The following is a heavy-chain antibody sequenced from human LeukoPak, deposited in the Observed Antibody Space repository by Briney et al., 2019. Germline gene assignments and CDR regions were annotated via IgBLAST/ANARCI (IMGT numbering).Heavy chain of an antibody. CDR2: ISSSSSSYI. CDR3: TPSRTAMVPFDY. CDR1: GFTFSSYS. Sequence: GGSLRLSCAASGFTFSSYSMNWVRQAPGKGLEWVSSISSSSSSYIYYADSVKGRFTISRDNAKNSLYLQMNSLRAEDTAVYYCTPSRTAMVPFDYWGQGTLVTVSS. D-gene: IGHD5-18*01. J-gene: IGHJ4*02. V-gene: IGHV3-21*01.